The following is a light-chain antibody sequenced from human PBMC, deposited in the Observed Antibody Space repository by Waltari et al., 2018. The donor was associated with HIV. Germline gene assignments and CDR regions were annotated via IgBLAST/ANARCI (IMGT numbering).Light chain of an antibody. V-gene: IGLV1-47*01. Sequence: QSVLTQPPSASGTPGQRVTISCSGSSSNIGSNYVYWYQQLPGTAPKLLIYMSDQRPSGVPDRFYESKSGTSASLAISGLRSEDEAEYYCAAWDDSLSATVFGGGTKLTVL. CDR3: AAWDDSLSATV. CDR2: MSD. J-gene: IGLJ2*01. CDR1: SSNIGSNY.